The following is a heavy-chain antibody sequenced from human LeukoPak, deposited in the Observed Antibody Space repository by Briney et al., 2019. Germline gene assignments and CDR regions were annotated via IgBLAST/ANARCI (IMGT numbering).Heavy chain of an antibody. D-gene: IGHD6-13*01. CDR3: ARARAAAGTIYWFDP. CDR1: GFTFSSYV. V-gene: IGHV3-30*04. J-gene: IGHJ5*02. CDR2: ISYDGSNE. Sequence: PGGSLRLSCAASGFTFSSYVMHWVRQAPGKGLEWVVIISYDGSNEYYADSVKGRFTISRDNSKNTLYLQMNSLRAADTAVYYCARARAAAGTIYWFDPWGQGTLVTVSS.